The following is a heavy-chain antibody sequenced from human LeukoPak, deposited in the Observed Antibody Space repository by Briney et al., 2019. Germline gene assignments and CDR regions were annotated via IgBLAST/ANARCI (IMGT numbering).Heavy chain of an antibody. Sequence: PSETLSLTCTVSGGSITSSNYYWGWIRQPPGKGLEWIGSIYYSGSTNSNPSLKSRVTISVDTSKNQFSLKLSSVTAADTAVYYCATGGSGSYHDYWGQGTLVTVSS. CDR3: ATGGSGSYHDY. D-gene: IGHD3-10*01. CDR1: GGSITSSNYY. V-gene: IGHV4-39*07. CDR2: IYYSGST. J-gene: IGHJ4*02.